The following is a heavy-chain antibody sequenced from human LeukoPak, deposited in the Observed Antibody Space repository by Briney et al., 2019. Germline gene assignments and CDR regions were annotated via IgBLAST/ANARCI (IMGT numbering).Heavy chain of an antibody. CDR1: GFTFSNYA. J-gene: IGHJ4*02. CDR3: AKLPGRAADY. CDR2: ISDSGGST. V-gene: IGHV3-23*01. Sequence: GGSLRLSCVASGFTFSNYAMSWVRQAPGKGLEWVSGISDSGGSTYYADSVKGRFTIFRDNSKNTLYLQMNSLRAEDTAVYYCAKLPGRAADYWGQGTLVTVSS.